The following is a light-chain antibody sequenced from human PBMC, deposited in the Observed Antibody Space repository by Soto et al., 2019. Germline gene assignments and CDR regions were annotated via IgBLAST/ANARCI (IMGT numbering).Light chain of an antibody. J-gene: IGKJ1*01. V-gene: IGKV1-9*01. Sequence: IRLTPSPSFLSASDGDRVTXNCRASQGISSYLAWYQQKPGKAPKLLIYAATVLQGGVPSRFSGTGSGTDFTLTISSLQPEDYATYYCQQSFTTPTWTIGLGTKVDIK. CDR3: QQSFTTPTWT. CDR1: QGISSY. CDR2: AAT.